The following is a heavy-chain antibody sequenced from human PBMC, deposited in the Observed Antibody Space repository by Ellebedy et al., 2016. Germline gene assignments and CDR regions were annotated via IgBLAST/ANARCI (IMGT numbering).Heavy chain of an antibody. D-gene: IGHD3-10*01. J-gene: IGHJ4*02. V-gene: IGHV3-53*01. CDR1: GFTVSSNY. Sequence: GESLKISXAISGFTVSSNYMTWVRQAPGKGLEWVAVIYSSGTTSYADSVKGRFIISRDNSKNTLDLQMSSLRAEDTAVYYCARELYVSGSYSYFDYWGQGSLVTVSS. CDR2: IYSSGTT. CDR3: ARELYVSGSYSYFDY.